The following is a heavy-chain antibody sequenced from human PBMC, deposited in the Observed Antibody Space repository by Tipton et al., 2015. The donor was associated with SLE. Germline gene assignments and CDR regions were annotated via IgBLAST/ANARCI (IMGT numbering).Heavy chain of an antibody. J-gene: IGHJ4*02. CDR2: IYYGGAT. CDR1: GGPISDYY. Sequence: PSLTCTVSGGPISDYYWSWVRQSPERGLEWLGYIYYGGATNYTPAYKTRVNISQDTSNNQFSLSLTSVTAADTAIYFCAGGYYSDRPFNYWGQGALVTVPS. CDR3: AGGYYSDRPFNY. D-gene: IGHD1-26*01. V-gene: IGHV4-59*01.